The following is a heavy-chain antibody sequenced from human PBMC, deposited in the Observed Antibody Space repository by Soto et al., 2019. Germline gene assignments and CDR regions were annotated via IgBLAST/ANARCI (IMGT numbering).Heavy chain of an antibody. D-gene: IGHD3-3*01. V-gene: IGHV3-30-3*01. J-gene: IGHJ4*02. CDR2: ISYDGSNK. CDR3: ASARYDFWSGYLYYVDY. Sequence: QVQLVESGGGVVQPRRSLRLSCAASGFTFSSYAMHWVRQAPGKGLEWVAVISYDGSNKYYADSVKGRFTISRDNSKNTLYLQMNSLRAEDTAVYYCASARYDFWSGYLYYVDYWGQGTLVTVSS. CDR1: GFTFSSYA.